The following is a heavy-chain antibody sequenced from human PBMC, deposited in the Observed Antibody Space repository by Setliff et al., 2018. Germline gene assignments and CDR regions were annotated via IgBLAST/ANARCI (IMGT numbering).Heavy chain of an antibody. D-gene: IGHD3-9*01. V-gene: IGHV4-39*07. CDR1: GASVSGNSYY. CDR2: MYYGGGGST. CDR3: ARAPRYFDPTVSYFDY. J-gene: IGHJ4*02. Sequence: SETLSLTCTVSGASVSGNSYYWGWIRQPPGKGLEWIGRMYYGGGGSTYYNASLKSPVTISVDTSKNQFSLKLNSVTAADTAVYYCARAPRYFDPTVSYFDYWGQGTLVTVSS.